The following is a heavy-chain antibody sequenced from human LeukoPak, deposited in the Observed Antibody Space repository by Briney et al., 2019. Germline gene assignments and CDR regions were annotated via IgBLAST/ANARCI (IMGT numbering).Heavy chain of an antibody. Sequence: SETLSFTCAVYGGSFSGYYWRWIRQPPGKGLEWIGEINHSGRTNYNPSLKSRVTISVDTSKNQFSLKLDSVTAADTAVYYCASSPVDSDSNYYYMDVWGKGTTVTVSS. D-gene: IGHD5-18*01. V-gene: IGHV4-34*01. CDR1: GGSFSGYY. CDR3: ASSPVDSDSNYYYMDV. J-gene: IGHJ6*03. CDR2: INHSGRT.